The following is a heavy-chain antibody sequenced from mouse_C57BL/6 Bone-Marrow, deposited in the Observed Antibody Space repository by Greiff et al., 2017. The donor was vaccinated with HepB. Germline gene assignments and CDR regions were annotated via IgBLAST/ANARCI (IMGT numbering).Heavy chain of an antibody. CDR1: GFNIKDDY. CDR3: TTSGLPDD. V-gene: IGHV14-4*01. Sequence: EVQLQQSGAELVRPGASVKLSCTASGFNIKDDYMHWVKQRPEQGLEWIGWIDPENGDTEYASKFQGKATITADTSSNTAYLQLSSLTSEDTAVDYCTTSGLPDDWGQGTTLTVSS. CDR2: IDPENGDT. J-gene: IGHJ2*01. D-gene: IGHD2-4*01.